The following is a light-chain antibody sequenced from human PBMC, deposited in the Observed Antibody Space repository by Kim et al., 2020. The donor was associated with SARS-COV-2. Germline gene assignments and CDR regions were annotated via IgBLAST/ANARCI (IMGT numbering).Light chain of an antibody. V-gene: IGLV2-14*03. J-gene: IGLJ3*02. CDR1: SRDVGANDY. CDR2: DVS. Sequence: GQSITISCTGTSRDVGANDYLSWYQQHPGKAPTLMIYDVSERPSGVSYRFSGSKSGNTASLTISGLRAEDEADYYCSSYTSSSTWVFGGGTQLTVL. CDR3: SSYTSSSTWV.